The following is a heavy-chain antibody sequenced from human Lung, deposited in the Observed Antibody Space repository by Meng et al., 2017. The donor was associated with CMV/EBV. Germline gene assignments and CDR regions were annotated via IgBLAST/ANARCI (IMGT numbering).Heavy chain of an antibody. CDR3: VRYYDRSGHHYFDY. J-gene: IGHJ4*01. V-gene: IGHV4-39*02. D-gene: IGHD3-22*01. CDR1: AGSISSYGSF. CDR2: IYYSGGT. Sequence: SXTXSLXCSVSAGSISSYGSFWGWIRQPPGKGLEWIGMIYYSGGTHYNPSLKSRVIVSVDTSKKNFSLKLSSVTASDTAVYYCVRYYDRSGHHYFDYWG.